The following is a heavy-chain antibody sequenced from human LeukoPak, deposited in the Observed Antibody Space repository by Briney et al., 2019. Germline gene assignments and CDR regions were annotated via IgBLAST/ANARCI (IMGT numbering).Heavy chain of an antibody. CDR3: ARERGATGYDSGLDFDY. V-gene: IGHV5-51*01. CDR1: GYRFSNYW. J-gene: IGHJ4*02. Sequence: GESLRISCKGSGYRFSNYWIGWVRQMPGKGLEWMGIIYPGDSSDTRFSPSFQGQVTFSADLSINTAYLQWSSLEASDTAMYYCARERGATGYDSGLDFDYWGQGTLVTVSS. D-gene: IGHD5-12*01. CDR2: IYPGDSSDT.